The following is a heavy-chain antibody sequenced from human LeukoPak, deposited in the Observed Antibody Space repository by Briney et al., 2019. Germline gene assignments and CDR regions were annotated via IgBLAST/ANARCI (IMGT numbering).Heavy chain of an antibody. J-gene: IGHJ4*02. CDR2: ISSSSSYI. D-gene: IGHD1-26*01. Sequence: PGGSLRLSCAASGFTFSSYSMNWVRQAPGKGLEWVSSISSSSSYIYYADSVKGRFTISRDNAKNSLYLQMNSLRAGDTAVYYCAREDDGELLPVPYYFDYWGQGTLVTVSS. CDR3: AREDDGELLPVPYYFDY. V-gene: IGHV3-21*01. CDR1: GFTFSSYS.